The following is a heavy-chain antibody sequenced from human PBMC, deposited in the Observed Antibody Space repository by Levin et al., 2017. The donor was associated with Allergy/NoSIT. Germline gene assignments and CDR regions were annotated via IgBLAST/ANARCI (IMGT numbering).Heavy chain of an antibody. V-gene: IGHV3-33*01. CDR1: GFPFSTFG. CDR2: TWYDGTNQ. Sequence: PGGSLRLSCAASGFPFSTFGMHWVRQAPGKGLQWVAVTWYDGTNQYYADSVKGRFTISRDNSKNTVYLQMNSLRDDDTAVYSCARSLTNWGSQNFDYWGQGTLVTVSS. J-gene: IGHJ4*02. D-gene: IGHD7-27*01. CDR3: ARSLTNWGSQNFDY.